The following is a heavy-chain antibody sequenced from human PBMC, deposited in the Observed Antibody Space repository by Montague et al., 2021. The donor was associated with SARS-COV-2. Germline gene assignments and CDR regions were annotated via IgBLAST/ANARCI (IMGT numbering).Heavy chain of an antibody. CDR1: GDSVSSNSAT. CDR2: TYYRSMWKS. Sequence: RAISGDSVSSNSATWNWIRQPPSRGLEWLGRTYYRSMWKSDYARSVKGRIAINPDTSKNQFSLQLSSVTPEDTALYYCVRGIEAAGSYDYWGQGTLVTVSS. V-gene: IGHV6-1*01. J-gene: IGHJ4*02. CDR3: VRGIEAAGSYDY. D-gene: IGHD6-13*01.